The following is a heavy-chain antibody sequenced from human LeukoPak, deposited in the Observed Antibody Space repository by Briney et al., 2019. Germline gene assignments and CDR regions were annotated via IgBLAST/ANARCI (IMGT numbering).Heavy chain of an antibody. CDR2: IIPIFGTA. CDR3: ARAKGVIAAAGTDYYYYMDV. V-gene: IGHV1-69*05. CDR1: GGTFSSYA. J-gene: IGHJ6*03. D-gene: IGHD6-13*01. Sequence: ASVKVSCKASGGTFSSYAISWVRQAPGQGLEWMGGIIPIFGTANYAQKFQGRVTITTDESTSTAYMELSSLRSEDTAVYYCARAKGVIAAAGTDYYYYMDVWGKGTTVTVSS.